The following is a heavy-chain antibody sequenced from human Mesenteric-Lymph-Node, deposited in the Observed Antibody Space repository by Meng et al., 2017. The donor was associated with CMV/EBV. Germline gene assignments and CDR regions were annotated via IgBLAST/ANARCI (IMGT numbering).Heavy chain of an antibody. V-gene: IGHV3-11*06. J-gene: IGHJ4*02. Sequence: SGFTFSAYYMSWIRQAPGKGLEWISYINKGSTYTNYADSVKGRFSISRDNAKNSLYLQMNSLRVEDTAVYYCARDTPYYDIWTTYVDHWGQGILVTVSS. D-gene: IGHD3-9*01. CDR1: GFTFSAYY. CDR3: ARDTPYYDIWTTYVDH. CDR2: INKGSTYT.